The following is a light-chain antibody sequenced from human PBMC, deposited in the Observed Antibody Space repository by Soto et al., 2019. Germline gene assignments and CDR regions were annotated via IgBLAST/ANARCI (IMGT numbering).Light chain of an antibody. Sequence: DIQMTQSPSSLSASVGDRVTITCRASQSISSYLNWYQQKPGKAPNLLIYAASSLQSGVPSRFSGSGSGTDFTLTISSLQPEDSATYYCQQSYSTPFTFGTGTKVDIK. CDR3: QQSYSTPFT. CDR2: AAS. CDR1: QSISSY. V-gene: IGKV1-39*01. J-gene: IGKJ3*01.